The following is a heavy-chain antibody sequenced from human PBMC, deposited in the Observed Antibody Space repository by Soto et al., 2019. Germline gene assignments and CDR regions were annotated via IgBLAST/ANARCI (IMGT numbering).Heavy chain of an antibody. CDR1: GYSISSGYY. V-gene: IGHV4-38-2*01. CDR3: ARVSGSVVVVAATVDY. Sequence: SETLSLTCAVSGYSISSGYYWGWIRQPPGKGLEWIGSIYHSGSTYYNPSLKSRVTISVDTSKNQFSLKLSSVTAADTAVYYCARVSGSVVVVAATVDYWGQGTLVTVPQ. D-gene: IGHD2-15*01. CDR2: IYHSGST. J-gene: IGHJ4*02.